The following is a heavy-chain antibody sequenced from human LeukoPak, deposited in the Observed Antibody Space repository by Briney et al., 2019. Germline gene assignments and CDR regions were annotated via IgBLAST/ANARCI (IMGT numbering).Heavy chain of an antibody. V-gene: IGHV1-8*01. J-gene: IGHJ5*02. CDR2: MNPNSGNT. Sequence: ASVKVSCKASGYTFTSYDINWVRQATGQGLEWMGWMNPNSGNTGYAQKFQGRVTMTRNTPISTAYMELSSLRSEDTAVYYCARGYSIAVAGTFWFDPWGQGTWSPSPQ. CDR3: ARGYSIAVAGTFWFDP. CDR1: GYTFTSYD. D-gene: IGHD6-19*01.